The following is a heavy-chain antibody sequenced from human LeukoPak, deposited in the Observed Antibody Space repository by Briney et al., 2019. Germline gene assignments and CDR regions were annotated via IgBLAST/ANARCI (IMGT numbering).Heavy chain of an antibody. Sequence: PSETLSLTCTVSGGSISSYYWSWIRQPPGKGLEWIGYIYYSGSTKYNTSLKSRVTISVDTSKNKFSLMVSSVTAADTAVYYYARAEGRIMARQPHDAFDIWGQGTMVTVSS. CDR1: GGSISSYY. V-gene: IGHV4-59*01. J-gene: IGHJ3*02. D-gene: IGHD5-12*01. CDR2: IYYSGST. CDR3: ARAEGRIMARQPHDAFDI.